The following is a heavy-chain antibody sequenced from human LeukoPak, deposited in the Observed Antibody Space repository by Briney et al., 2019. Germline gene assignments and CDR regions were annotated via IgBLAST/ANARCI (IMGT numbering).Heavy chain of an antibody. J-gene: IGHJ4*02. Sequence: PGGSLRLSCAASGFTFSSYAMSWVRQAPGKGLEWVSAISGSGGSTYYADSVKGRFTISRDNSKNTLYLQMNSLRAEDTAVYYCAKVIYGDYVEWDFDCWGQGTLVTVSS. CDR2: ISGSGGST. CDR3: AKVIYGDYVEWDFDC. D-gene: IGHD4-17*01. V-gene: IGHV3-23*01. CDR1: GFTFSSYA.